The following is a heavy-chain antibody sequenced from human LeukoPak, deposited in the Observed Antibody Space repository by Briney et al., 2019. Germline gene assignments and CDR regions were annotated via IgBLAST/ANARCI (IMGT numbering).Heavy chain of an antibody. CDR3: AKDVRPQRITILGVATNWFDP. Sequence: GGSLRLSCAASGFTFSSYAMSWVRQAPGKGLEWVSAISGSGGSTYYADSVKGRFTISRDNSKNTLYLQMNSLRAEDTAVYYCAKDVRPQRITILGVATNWFDPWGQGTLVTVSS. V-gene: IGHV3-23*01. J-gene: IGHJ5*02. CDR2: ISGSGGST. CDR1: GFTFSSYA. D-gene: IGHD3-3*01.